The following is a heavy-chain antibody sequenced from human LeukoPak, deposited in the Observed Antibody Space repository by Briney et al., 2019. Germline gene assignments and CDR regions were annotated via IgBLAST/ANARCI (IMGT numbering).Heavy chain of an antibody. CDR2: ISSSSSYI. CDR1: GFTFSSYS. Sequence: GGSLRLSCAASGFTFSSYSMNWVRQAPGKGLEWVSSISSSSSYIYYADSVKGRFTISRDNAKNSLYLQMNSLRAEDTAVYYCAREGEGYCSSTSCLNWFDPWGQGTLVTVSS. J-gene: IGHJ5*02. D-gene: IGHD2-2*01. CDR3: AREGEGYCSSTSCLNWFDP. V-gene: IGHV3-21*01.